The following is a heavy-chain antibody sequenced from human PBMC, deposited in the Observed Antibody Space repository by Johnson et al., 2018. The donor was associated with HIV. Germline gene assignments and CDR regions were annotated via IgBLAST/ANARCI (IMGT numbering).Heavy chain of an antibody. J-gene: IGHJ3*02. V-gene: IGHV3-30*04. CDR3: TTDLASDAFDI. Sequence: QVQLVESGGGVVQPGRSLRLSCAASGFTFSSYAMHWVRQAPGKGLGWVAVISYDGSNKYYADSVKGRFTISRDNSKNTLYLQMNSLKTEDTAVYYCTTDLASDAFDIWGQGTMVTVSS. CDR2: ISYDGSNK. CDR1: GFTFSSYA.